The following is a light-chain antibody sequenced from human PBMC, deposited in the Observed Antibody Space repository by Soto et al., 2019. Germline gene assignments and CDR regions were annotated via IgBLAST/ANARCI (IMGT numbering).Light chain of an antibody. Sequence: DIEMTQSPASLSASVGDRVTITCRASQSMRTYLNWYQQKPGKAPTLLIHAASTLQSGVSSRFSGSGSGTDFTLTIGSLQPEDVATYYCQKYNSVPLTFGGGTKVDI. CDR3: QKYNSVPLT. J-gene: IGKJ4*01. V-gene: IGKV1-27*01. CDR2: AAS. CDR1: QSMRTY.